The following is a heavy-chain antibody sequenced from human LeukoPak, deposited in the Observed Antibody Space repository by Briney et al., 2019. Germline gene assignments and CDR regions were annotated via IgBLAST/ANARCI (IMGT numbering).Heavy chain of an antibody. CDR2: INPNSGGT. V-gene: IGHV1-2*06. Sequence: SVKVSCKASGYTFTGYYMHWVRHAPGQGLDWMGRINPNSGGTNHTQKFQGRVTMTRDTSISTAYMELSRLRSDDTAVYYCASGTKNSSSGDYWGQGTLVTVSS. D-gene: IGHD6-6*01. J-gene: IGHJ4*02. CDR3: ASGTKNSSSGDY. CDR1: GYTFTGYY.